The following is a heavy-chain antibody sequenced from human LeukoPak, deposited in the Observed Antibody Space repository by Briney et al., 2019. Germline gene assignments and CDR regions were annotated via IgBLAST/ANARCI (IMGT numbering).Heavy chain of an antibody. J-gene: IGHJ6*02. V-gene: IGHV3-74*01. Sequence: PGGSLRLSCAASGFTFSSYWMHWLRQEPRKGLVWVSRISTDGSSRSYADSVKGRFTISRDNSKNTLYLQMNSLRAEDTAVYYCASYLTSIPSGMDVWGQGATVTVSS. D-gene: IGHD2/OR15-2a*01. CDR2: ISTDGSSR. CDR3: ASYLTSIPSGMDV. CDR1: GFTFSSYW.